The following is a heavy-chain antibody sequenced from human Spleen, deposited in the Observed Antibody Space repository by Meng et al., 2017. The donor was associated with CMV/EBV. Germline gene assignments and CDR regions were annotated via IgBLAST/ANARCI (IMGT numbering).Heavy chain of an antibody. CDR3: ARDAKLLTTIHHYYGMDV. Sequence: ASVKVSCKASGYTSTSYDINWVRQATGQGLEWMGWISAYHGNTHYAQKYQGRVTMTTDTSTSTAYMELRSLRSDDTAVYYCARDAKLLTTIHHYYGMDVWGQGTTVTVSS. CDR1: GYTSTSYD. D-gene: IGHD2-15*01. V-gene: IGHV1-18*01. CDR2: ISAYHGNT. J-gene: IGHJ6*02.